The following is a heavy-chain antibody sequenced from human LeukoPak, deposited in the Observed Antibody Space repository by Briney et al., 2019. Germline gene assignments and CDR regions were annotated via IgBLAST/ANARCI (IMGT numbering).Heavy chain of an antibody. CDR3: AREGPDYGDTDYYYYYMDV. D-gene: IGHD4-17*01. CDR2: IYYSGST. Sequence: SETLSLTCTVSGGSISSSSYYWGWIRQPPGKGLEWIGSIYYSGSTYYNPSLKSRVTISVDTSKNQFSLKLSSVTAADTAVYYCAREGPDYGDTDYYYYYMDVWGKGTTVTVSS. CDR1: GGSISSSSYY. V-gene: IGHV4-39*07. J-gene: IGHJ6*03.